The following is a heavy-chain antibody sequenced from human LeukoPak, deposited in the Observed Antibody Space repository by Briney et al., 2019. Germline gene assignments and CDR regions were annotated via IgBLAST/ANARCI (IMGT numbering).Heavy chain of an antibody. Sequence: PGGSLRLSCAASGFTFSDYSMNWVRQAPGKGLEWVSYFSSSSDTTYYADSVKGRFTISRDNAKKSLYLRMDSLRAEDTAVYYCARDPPNWGFGYWGQGALVTVSS. CDR2: FSSSSDTT. J-gene: IGHJ4*02. CDR1: GFTFSDYS. CDR3: ARDPPNWGFGY. D-gene: IGHD7-27*01. V-gene: IGHV3-48*01.